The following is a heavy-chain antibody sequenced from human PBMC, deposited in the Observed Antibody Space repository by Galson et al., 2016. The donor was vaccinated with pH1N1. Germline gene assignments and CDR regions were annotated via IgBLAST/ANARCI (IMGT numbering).Heavy chain of an antibody. CDR3: AKDNVRYYFGSGSFYFDY. CDR1: GFTFSSYA. D-gene: IGHD3-10*01. V-gene: IGHV3-23*01. Sequence: SLRLSCAASGFTFSSYAMSWVRQAPGKGLEWVSAISGTGGSTYYADSVKGWFTISRDNSKNTLFLQMNSLRADDTAVYYCAKDNVRYYFGSGSFYFDYWGQGTLVTVSS. CDR2: ISGTGGST. J-gene: IGHJ4*02.